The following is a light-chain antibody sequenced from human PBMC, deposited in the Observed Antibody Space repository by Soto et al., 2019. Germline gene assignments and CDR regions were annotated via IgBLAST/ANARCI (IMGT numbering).Light chain of an antibody. CDR2: EVS. CDR3: SSYAGSNDLV. CDR1: SSDVGGYNY. Sequence: QSALTQPPSASGSPGQSVTIPCIGTSSDVGGYNYVSWYQQHPGKAPKLIISEVSKRPSGVPDRFSGSKSGNTASLTVSGLQAEDEADYFCSSYAGSNDLVFGGGTKLTVL. J-gene: IGLJ3*02. V-gene: IGLV2-8*01.